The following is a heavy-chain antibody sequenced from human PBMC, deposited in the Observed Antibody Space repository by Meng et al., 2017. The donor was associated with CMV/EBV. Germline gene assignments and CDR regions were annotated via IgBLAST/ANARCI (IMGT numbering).Heavy chain of an antibody. CDR2: IDPNSGAT. J-gene: IGHJ4*02. CDR1: GYTFTSYY. Sequence: ASVKVSCKASGYTFTSYYIHWVRQAPGQGLEWMGWIDPNSGATNYAQKFQGRVTMTRDTSISTSYMELSRLKSDDTAVYYCARVTVMLPSAKDFDYWGQGTLVTVSS. CDR3: ARVTVMLPSAKDFDY. D-gene: IGHD2-2*01. V-gene: IGHV1-2*02.